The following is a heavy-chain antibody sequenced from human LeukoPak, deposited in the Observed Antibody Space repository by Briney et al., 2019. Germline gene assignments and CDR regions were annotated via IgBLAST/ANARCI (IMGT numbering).Heavy chain of an antibody. V-gene: IGHV1-8*03. CDR1: GYTFTSYD. D-gene: IGHD6-6*01. CDR3: ARRRIAARALDY. Sequence: ASVKVSCKASGYTFTSYDINWVRQATGQGLEWMGWMNPNSGNTGYAQKFQGRVTITRNTSISTAYMELSSLRSEDTAVYYCARRRIAARALDYWGQGTLVTDSS. CDR2: MNPNSGNT. J-gene: IGHJ4*02.